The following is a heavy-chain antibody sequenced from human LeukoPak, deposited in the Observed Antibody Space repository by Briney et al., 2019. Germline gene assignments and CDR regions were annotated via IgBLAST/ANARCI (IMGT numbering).Heavy chain of an antibody. D-gene: IGHD6-19*01. Sequence: PGGSLRLSCAASGFTFSSYGMHWVRQAPGKGLEWVAVTSYDGSNKYYADSVKGRFTISRDNSKNTLYLQMNSLRAEDTAVYYCANGGLGAVAHVGYWGQGTLVTVSS. J-gene: IGHJ4*02. V-gene: IGHV3-30*18. CDR1: GFTFSSYG. CDR2: TSYDGSNK. CDR3: ANGGLGAVAHVGY.